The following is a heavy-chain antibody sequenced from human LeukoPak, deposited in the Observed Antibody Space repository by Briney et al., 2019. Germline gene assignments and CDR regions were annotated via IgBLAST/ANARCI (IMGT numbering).Heavy chain of an antibody. CDR2: ISYDGNNE. J-gene: IGHJ3*02. D-gene: IGHD1-26*01. Sequence: GGSLRLSCAASGFTFSSYGMNWVRQAPGKGLDWVAVISYDGNNEFYADSVKGRFTISRDNSKNTLYLLMSSLRPEDTAVYYCAKPCGSYYLLDGFDIWGQGTMVTASS. V-gene: IGHV3-30*18. CDR3: AKPCGSYYLLDGFDI. CDR1: GFTFSSYG.